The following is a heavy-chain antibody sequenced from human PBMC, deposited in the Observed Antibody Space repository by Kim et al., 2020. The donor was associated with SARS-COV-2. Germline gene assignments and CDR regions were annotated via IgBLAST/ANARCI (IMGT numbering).Heavy chain of an antibody. D-gene: IGHD3-9*01. Sequence: GGSLRLSCAASGFTFSDYYMSWLRQAPGRGLDWISYITSGRNYTNYAKSVKGRFTISRDNAKSSLYLQMNSLRAEDTAVYYCARVLHYEVLTGYYGDLDVWGQGTTVTVSS. J-gene: IGHJ6*02. CDR2: ITSGRNYT. V-gene: IGHV3-11*05. CDR3: ARVLHYEVLTGYYGDLDV. CDR1: GFTFSDYY.